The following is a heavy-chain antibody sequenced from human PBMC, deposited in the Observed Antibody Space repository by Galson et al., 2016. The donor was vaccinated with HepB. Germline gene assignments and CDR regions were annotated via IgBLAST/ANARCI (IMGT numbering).Heavy chain of an antibody. CDR3: ARGIPHYYGSGSLIDY. D-gene: IGHD3-10*01. CDR2: IMPIFGTT. CDR1: GGIFSSSA. Sequence: SVKVSCKASGGIFSSSALSWVRQAPAQGLEWLGGIMPIFGTTIYAQKFQGRVTMTRNTSISTAYMELSSLRSEDTAVYYCARGIPHYYGSGSLIDYWGQGTLVTVSS. J-gene: IGHJ4*02. V-gene: IGHV1-69*05.